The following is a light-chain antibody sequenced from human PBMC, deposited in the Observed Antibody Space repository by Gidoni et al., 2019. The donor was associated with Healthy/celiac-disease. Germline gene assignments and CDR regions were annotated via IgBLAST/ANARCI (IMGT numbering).Light chain of an antibody. CDR1: STNIGAGYD. CDR3: QSDDSSLSAL. Sequence: QSVLTLPPSVSGAPGPRVTISCTGSSTNIGAGYDVHWYPQLPGTDPILLIFGNSNLPSGVPDRFSGSKSGTSAALAITGLQAEDEADYYCQSDDSSLSALFGGGTKLTVL. CDR2: GNS. V-gene: IGLV1-40*01. J-gene: IGLJ2*01.